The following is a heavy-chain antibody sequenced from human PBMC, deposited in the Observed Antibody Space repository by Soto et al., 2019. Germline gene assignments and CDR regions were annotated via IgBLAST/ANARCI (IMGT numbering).Heavy chain of an antibody. CDR3: ALSQYYYGSGSQFDY. J-gene: IGHJ4*02. D-gene: IGHD3-10*01. Sequence: PSETLSLTCAVSGCSISSSNWWSWVRQPPGKGLEWIGEIYHSGSTNYNPSLKSRVTISVDKSKNQFSLKLSSVTAADTAVYYCALSQYYYGSGSQFDYWGQGTLVTVS. CDR2: IYHSGST. CDR1: GCSISSSNW. V-gene: IGHV4-4*02.